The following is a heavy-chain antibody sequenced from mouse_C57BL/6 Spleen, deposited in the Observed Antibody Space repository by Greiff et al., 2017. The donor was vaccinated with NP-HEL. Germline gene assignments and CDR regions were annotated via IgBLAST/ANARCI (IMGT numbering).Heavy chain of an antibody. V-gene: IGHV6-3*01. CDR2: IRLKSDNYAT. CDR3: ASTVVATPFAY. J-gene: IGHJ3*01. D-gene: IGHD1-1*01. CDR1: GFTFSNYW. Sequence: DVMLVESGGGLVQPGGSMKLSCVASGFTFSNYWMNWVRQSPEKGLEWVAQIRLKSDNYATHYAESVKGRFTISRDDSKSSVYLQMNNLRAEDTGIYYCASTVVATPFAYWGQGTLVTVSA.